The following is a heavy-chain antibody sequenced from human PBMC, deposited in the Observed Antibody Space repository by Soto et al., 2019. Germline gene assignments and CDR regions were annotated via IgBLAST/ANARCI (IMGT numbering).Heavy chain of an antibody. D-gene: IGHD1-7*01. J-gene: IGHJ4*02. CDR2: LFPGDSDT. CDR3: ARGGFMGTPPGY. CDR1: GGNFVGYW. V-gene: IGHV5-51*01. Sequence: ESLRIWWKAAGGNFVGYWSRWVRQIPGKGLEWMGILFPGDSDTRYSRSFQGKVTISADKSISTVYLQWRSLKASDIAIYFCARGGFMGTPPGYSAQAPRVT.